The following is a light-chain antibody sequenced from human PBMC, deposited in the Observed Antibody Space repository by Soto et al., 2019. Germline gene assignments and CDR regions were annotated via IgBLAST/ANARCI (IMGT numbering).Light chain of an antibody. J-gene: IGKJ1*01. V-gene: IGKV1-8*01. CDR2: AAS. Sequence: AIRMTQSPSSLSASTGDRVTITCRASQGISSYLAWYQQKPGKAPKLLIYAASTLQSGVPSRFSGSGSGTDFTLTISSLQSEDFAVYYCQEYSKWPSRTFGPGTKVDIK. CDR1: QGISSY. CDR3: QEYSKWPSRT.